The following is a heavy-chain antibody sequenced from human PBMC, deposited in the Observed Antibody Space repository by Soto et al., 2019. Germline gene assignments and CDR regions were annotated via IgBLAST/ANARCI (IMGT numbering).Heavy chain of an antibody. J-gene: IGHJ4*02. CDR1: DFIFANAW. CDR2: IKSKADGGTT. V-gene: IGHV3-15*07. Sequence: GVSLRLSCAASDFIFANAWISWVRQAPGKGLEWVGRIKSKADGGTTDYAAPVKGRFTISRDESQNTLYLQMNSLKTEDTAVYYCTSLYYGHWGKGTLVTVSS. D-gene: IGHD4-17*01. CDR3: TSLYYGH.